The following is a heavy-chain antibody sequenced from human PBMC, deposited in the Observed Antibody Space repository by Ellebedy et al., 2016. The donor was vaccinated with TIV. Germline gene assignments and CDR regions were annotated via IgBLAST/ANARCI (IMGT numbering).Heavy chain of an antibody. CDR2: IYYSGST. J-gene: IGHJ6*02. CDR1: GGSISSYY. D-gene: IGHD5-18*01. V-gene: IGHV4-59*08. Sequence: MPSETLSLTCTVSGGSISSYYWSWIRQPPGKGLEWIGYIYYSGSTNYNPSLKSRVTISVDTSKNQFSLKLSSVTAADTAVYYCARTVDTAMAPGADVWGQGTTVTVSS. CDR3: ARTVDTAMAPGADV.